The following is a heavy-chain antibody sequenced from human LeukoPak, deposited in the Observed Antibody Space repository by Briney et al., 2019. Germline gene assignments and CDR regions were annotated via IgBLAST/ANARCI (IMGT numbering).Heavy chain of an antibody. CDR1: GGSISSGGYY. J-gene: IGHJ4*02. CDR3: ARGLSSGDCSFHY. D-gene: IGHD2-21*02. Sequence: SQTLSLTCTVSGGSISSGGYYWSWIRQPPGKGLEWIGEINHSGSTNYNPSLKSRVTISVDTSKNQFSLKLSSVTAADTAVYYCARGLSSGDCSFHYWGQGTLVTVSS. V-gene: IGHV4-30-2*01. CDR2: INHSGST.